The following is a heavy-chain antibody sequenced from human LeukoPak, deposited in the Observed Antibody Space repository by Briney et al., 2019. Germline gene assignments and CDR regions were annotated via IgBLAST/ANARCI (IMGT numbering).Heavy chain of an antibody. D-gene: IGHD3-9*01. V-gene: IGHV3-11*04. J-gene: IGHJ4*02. CDR3: ARGHYDVLAASYKWTPDY. Sequence: PGGSLRLSCAASGFTFSDYYMSWIRQAPGKGLEWVSYISSSGSTIYYADSVKGRFTTSRDNAKNSLSLQLNSLRVEDTAIYYCARGHYDVLAASYKWTPDYWGREPWSPSPQ. CDR2: ISSSGSTI. CDR1: GFTFSDYY.